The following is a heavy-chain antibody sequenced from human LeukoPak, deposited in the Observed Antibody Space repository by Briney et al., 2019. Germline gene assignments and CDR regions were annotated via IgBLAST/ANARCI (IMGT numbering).Heavy chain of an antibody. V-gene: IGHV3-21*06. D-gene: IGHD1-26*01. CDR2: LLGSGSEM. CDR3: AKLQSDLVGAVFFSFDV. J-gene: IGHJ3*01. Sequence: GGSLRLSCGASGFNFNSYTMNWVRQAPGKGLEWVASLLGSGSEMFYADSLKGRFTISRDNSKNSLYLQMNSLRGEDTAVYYCAKLQSDLVGAVFFSFDVWGQGTMVTVAS. CDR1: GFNFNSYT.